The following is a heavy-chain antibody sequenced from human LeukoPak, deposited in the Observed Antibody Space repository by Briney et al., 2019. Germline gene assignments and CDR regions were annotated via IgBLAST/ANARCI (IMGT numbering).Heavy chain of an antibody. V-gene: IGHV4-59*08. CDR1: GGPINSDY. D-gene: IGHD3-22*01. J-gene: IGHJ5*02. Sequence: SETLSLTCTVSGGPINSDYWSWIRQPPGKGLEWIGYIYYGGATHYNPSLNSRVTISLDTSKNQFSLRLNSVTAADTAVYYCVRRTATSPYGSLGYFNWFDPWGPGTLVTVSS. CDR2: IYYGGAT. CDR3: VRRTATSPYGSLGYFNWFDP.